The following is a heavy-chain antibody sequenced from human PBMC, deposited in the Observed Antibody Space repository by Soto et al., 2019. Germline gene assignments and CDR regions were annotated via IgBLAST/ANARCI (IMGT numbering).Heavy chain of an antibody. Sequence: SETLSLTCTVSGDSISSTRWWSWVRQSPGKGLEWIGDIYHSGSTNYNPSLKSRVTISVDKSKNQFSLKLSSVTAADTAVYYCARDRIVVVPAAMKPYYYYGMDVWGQGTTVTVSS. CDR2: IYHSGST. CDR1: GDSISSTRW. D-gene: IGHD2-2*01. J-gene: IGHJ6*02. CDR3: ARDRIVVVPAAMKPYYYYGMDV. V-gene: IGHV4-4*02.